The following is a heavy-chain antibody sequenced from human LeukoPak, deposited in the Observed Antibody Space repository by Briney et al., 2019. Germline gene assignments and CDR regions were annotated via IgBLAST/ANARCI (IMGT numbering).Heavy chain of an antibody. CDR2: INPNSGGT. CDR3: ARDLSYYGSGSYYFDS. Sequence: ASVKVSCKASGGTFSSYAISWVRQAPGQGLEWMGWINPNSGGTNYAQKFQGRVTMSRDTSISTAYMELSSLRSDDTAVYYCARDLSYYGSGSYYFDSWGQGTLVTVSS. CDR1: GGTFSSYA. D-gene: IGHD3-10*01. J-gene: IGHJ4*02. V-gene: IGHV1-2*02.